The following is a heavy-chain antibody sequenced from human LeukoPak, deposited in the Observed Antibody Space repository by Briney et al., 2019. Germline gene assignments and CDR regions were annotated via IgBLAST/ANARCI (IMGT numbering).Heavy chain of an antibody. CDR2: ISNPSSTR. V-gene: IGHV3-11*04. J-gene: IGHJ4*02. CDR1: GFIFSDYY. D-gene: IGHD3-3*01. Sequence: PGGSLRLSCDASGFIFSDYYMSWVRQAPGKGLEWISYISNPSSTRYYADSVKGRFTISRDNAKNSLYLQMNSLRAEDTAVYYCARVNYDFWSGYFGYYFDYWGQGTLVTVSS. CDR3: ARVNYDFWSGYFGYYFDY.